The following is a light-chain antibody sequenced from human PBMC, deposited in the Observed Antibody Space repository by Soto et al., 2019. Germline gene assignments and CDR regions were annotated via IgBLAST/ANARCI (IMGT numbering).Light chain of an antibody. J-gene: IGKJ1*01. CDR2: GAS. V-gene: IGKV3-15*01. Sequence: EIVMTQSPATLSVSPGDRAALSCRASQSVGSNLAWYQQKPGQAPRLLIYGASPRATGIPARFSGSGSGTEFTLNISSLQSEDFAIYFCQQYNNWPPDRTFGQGTKVQIK. CDR1: QSVGSN. CDR3: QQYNNWPPDRT.